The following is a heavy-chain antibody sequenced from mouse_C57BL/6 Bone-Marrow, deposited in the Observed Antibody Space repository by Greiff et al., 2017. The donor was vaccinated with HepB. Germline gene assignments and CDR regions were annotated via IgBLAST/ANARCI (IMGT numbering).Heavy chain of an antibody. Sequence: QVQLKQPGAELVMPGASVKLSCKASGYTFTSYWMHWVQQRPGQGLEWIGEIAPSDSYTNYNQKFKGKSTLTVDKSSSTSYMQLSSLTSEDSAVYYCARRPDYYGSLYYFDYWGQGTTLTVSS. CDR2: IAPSDSYT. CDR1: GYTFTSYW. CDR3: ARRPDYYGSLYYFDY. D-gene: IGHD1-1*01. V-gene: IGHV1-69*01. J-gene: IGHJ2*01.